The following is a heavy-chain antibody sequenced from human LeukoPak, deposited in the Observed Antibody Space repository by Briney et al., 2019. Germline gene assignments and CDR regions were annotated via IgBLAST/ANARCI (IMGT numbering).Heavy chain of an antibody. V-gene: IGHV1-2*02. CDR1: AYTFTGYY. CDR2: INPNSGGT. Sequence: ASVKVSCKASAYTFTGYYMHWVRQAPGQGLERLGWINPNSGGTNYAQKFQGRVTMTRDTSISTAYMELSRLRSDDTAVYYCARKIEYSSSSLEYYFDYWGQGTLVTVSS. J-gene: IGHJ4*02. D-gene: IGHD6-6*01. CDR3: ARKIEYSSSSLEYYFDY.